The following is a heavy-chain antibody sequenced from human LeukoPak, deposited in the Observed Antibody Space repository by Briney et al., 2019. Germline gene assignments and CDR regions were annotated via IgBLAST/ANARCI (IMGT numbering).Heavy chain of an antibody. CDR3: ARPPSAYYYYMDV. J-gene: IGHJ6*03. Sequence: GGSLRLSCAASGFPFSSYWMSWVRQAPGTGLEWVANIKQDGSEKYYVDSVKGRFTISRDNAKNSLYLQMNSLRAEDTAVYYCARPPSAYYYYMDVWGKGTTVTVSS. CDR2: IKQDGSEK. CDR1: GFPFSSYW. V-gene: IGHV3-7*01. D-gene: IGHD2-15*01.